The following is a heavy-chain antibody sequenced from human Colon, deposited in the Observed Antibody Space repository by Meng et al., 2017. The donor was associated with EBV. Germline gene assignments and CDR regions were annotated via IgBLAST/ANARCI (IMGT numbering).Heavy chain of an antibody. CDR1: GSSISSGGYY. Sequence: QVQVQESGPGLVKPSQTLSLTCTVSGSSISSGGYYWSWIRQHPGKGLEWIGYIHDSGSTYYNPSLKSRVTISADTSKNQFSLKLSSVTAADTAVYYCARASYGSGSPLGESWFDPWGQGTLVTVSS. D-gene: IGHD3-10*01. CDR2: IHDSGST. J-gene: IGHJ5*02. V-gene: IGHV4-31*03. CDR3: ARASYGSGSPLGESWFDP.